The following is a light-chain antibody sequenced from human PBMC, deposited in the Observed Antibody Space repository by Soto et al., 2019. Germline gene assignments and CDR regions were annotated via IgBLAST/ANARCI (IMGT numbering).Light chain of an antibody. CDR3: QTYHSARVT. V-gene: IGKV1-27*01. Sequence: DIQMTQSPSSLSASVGDRVTITCRASQGISNSLAWYQQNAGKSPKLLIYAASYLQSGVPSRFSGSGSGTDFSLTISSLQPEDVATYYCQTYHSARVTFGGGPKVEIK. J-gene: IGKJ4*01. CDR2: AAS. CDR1: QGISNS.